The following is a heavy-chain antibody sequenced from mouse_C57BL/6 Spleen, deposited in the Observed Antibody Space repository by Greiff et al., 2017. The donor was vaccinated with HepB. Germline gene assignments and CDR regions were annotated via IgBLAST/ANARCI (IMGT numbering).Heavy chain of an antibody. CDR1: GFTFSDYG. V-gene: IGHV5-17*01. CDR2: ISSGSSTI. J-gene: IGHJ4*01. Sequence: DVKLVESGGGLVKPGGSLKLSCAASGFTFSDYGMHWVRQAPEKGLEWVAYISSGSSTIYYADTVKGRFTISRDNAKNTLFLQMTSLRSEDTAMYYCARGDYRYAMDYWGQGTSVTVSS. D-gene: IGHD2-4*01. CDR3: ARGDYRYAMDY.